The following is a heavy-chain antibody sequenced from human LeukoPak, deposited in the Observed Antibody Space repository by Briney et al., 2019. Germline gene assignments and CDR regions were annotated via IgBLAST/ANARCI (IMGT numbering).Heavy chain of an antibody. CDR3: ATGRSCTTCYLPDY. CDR1: GFTFSSYW. Sequence: GGSLRLSRAASGFTFSSYWMSWVRQAPGKGLEWVANINQDGGEKYYVDSVKGRFTISRDNAKNSLYLQMSSLRAEDTAVYHCATGRSCTTCYLPDYWGQGTLVTVSS. V-gene: IGHV3-7*01. CDR2: INQDGGEK. D-gene: IGHD2-2*01. J-gene: IGHJ4*02.